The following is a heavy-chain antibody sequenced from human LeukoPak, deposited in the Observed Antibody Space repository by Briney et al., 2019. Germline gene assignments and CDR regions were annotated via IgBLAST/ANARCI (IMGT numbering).Heavy chain of an antibody. D-gene: IGHD6-19*01. Sequence: GASVKVSCKASGYTFTGYYMHWVRQAPGQGLEWMGWINPNSGGTNYAQKFQGRVTMTRDTSISTAYMELSRLRSDDTAVYYCARNPYSSGWFRNYYYYYMDVWGKGTTVTVSS. CDR3: ARNPYSSGWFRNYYYYYMDV. J-gene: IGHJ6*03. CDR2: INPNSGGT. CDR1: GYTFTGYY. V-gene: IGHV1-2*02.